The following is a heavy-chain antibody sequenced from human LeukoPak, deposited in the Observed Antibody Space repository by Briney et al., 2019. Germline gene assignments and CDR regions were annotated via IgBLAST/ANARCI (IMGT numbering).Heavy chain of an antibody. J-gene: IGHJ4*02. CDR1: GGSISRYS. V-gene: IGHV4-59*01. CDR3: ARYVWGSYPTFEDY. Sequence: SGPTLVNPSEPLSLTCTVSGGSISRYSWSWIRQPPGRGLEGIGYISYSGSTYYNPSLKRRITISVDTSKNQFSLKLSSVTAADTAVYYCARYVWGSYPTFEDYWGQGTLVTVSS. CDR2: ISYSGST. D-gene: IGHD3-16*02.